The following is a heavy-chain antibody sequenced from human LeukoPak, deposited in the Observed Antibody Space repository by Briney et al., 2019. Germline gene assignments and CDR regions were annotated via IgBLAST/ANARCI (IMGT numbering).Heavy chain of an antibody. Sequence: ASVKVSCKASGYTFTGYYMHWVRQAPGQGLEWMGWINPNSGGTNYAQKFQGRVTMTRDTSISTAYMELSRLRSDDTAVYYCARRGRCSGGSCYSEWFDPWGQGTLVTVSS. CDR1: GYTFTGYY. CDR2: INPNSGGT. J-gene: IGHJ5*02. CDR3: ARRGRCSGGSCYSEWFDP. V-gene: IGHV1-2*02. D-gene: IGHD2-15*01.